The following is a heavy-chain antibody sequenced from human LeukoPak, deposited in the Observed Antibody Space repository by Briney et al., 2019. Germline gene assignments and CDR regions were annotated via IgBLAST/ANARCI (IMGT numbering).Heavy chain of an antibody. CDR3: ARAPGSSGSYPCDY. V-gene: IGHV3-53*01. Sequence: GGSLRLSCAASGFTVSSNYMSWVGQAPGKGREWVSAVYSGGTTYYADSVKGRFTISRDNSKNTLYLQMNSLRAEDTAVYYCARAPGSSGSYPCDYWGQGTLLTVSS. J-gene: IGHJ4*02. D-gene: IGHD3-10*01. CDR1: GFTVSSNY. CDR2: VYSGGTT.